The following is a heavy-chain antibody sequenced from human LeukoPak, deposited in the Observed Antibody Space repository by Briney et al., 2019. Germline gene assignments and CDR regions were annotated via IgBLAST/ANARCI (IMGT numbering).Heavy chain of an antibody. Sequence: SETLSLTCTVSGGSVSGYYWSWLRQPPGKGLEWIAYISHSGNTNYNPSLKSRVTISKDTSKNQFSLRLNSVTAADTAVYQCARGAGWYEYWGQGTLVTVSS. CDR1: GGSVSGYY. V-gene: IGHV4-59*02. CDR2: ISHSGNT. J-gene: IGHJ4*02. D-gene: IGHD6-19*01. CDR3: ARGAGWYEY.